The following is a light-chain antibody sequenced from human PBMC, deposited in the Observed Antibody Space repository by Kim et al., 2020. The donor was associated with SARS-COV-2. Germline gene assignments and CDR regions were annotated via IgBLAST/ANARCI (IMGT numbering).Light chain of an antibody. CDR1: SSEVGGYNS. Sequence: QSVTHACKGTSSEVGGYNSVSWYQQRPGKAPRLVIYEVTKRPSGVPDRLSGSKSGNTASLTVSGLQSEDEADYYCSSYAGDNHWVFGGGTQLTVL. V-gene: IGLV2-8*01. J-gene: IGLJ3*02. CDR2: EVT. CDR3: SSYAGDNHWV.